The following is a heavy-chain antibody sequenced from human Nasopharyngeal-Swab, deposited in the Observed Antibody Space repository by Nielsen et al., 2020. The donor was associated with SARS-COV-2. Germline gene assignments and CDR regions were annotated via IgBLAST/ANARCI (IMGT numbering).Heavy chain of an antibody. CDR1: GGTFSSYA. J-gene: IGHJ6*03. V-gene: IGHV1-69*06. D-gene: IGHD2-15*01. Sequence: AVKVSCKASGGTFSSYAISWVRQAPGQGLEWRGGIIPIFGTANYAQKFQGRVTITADKSTSTAYMELSSLRSEDTAVYYCARLYCSGGSCYSPGFYYYYYMDVWGKGTTVTVSS. CDR3: ARLYCSGGSCYSPGFYYYYYMDV. CDR2: IIPIFGTA.